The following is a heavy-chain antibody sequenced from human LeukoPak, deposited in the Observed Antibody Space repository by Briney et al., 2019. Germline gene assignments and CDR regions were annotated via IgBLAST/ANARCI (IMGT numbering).Heavy chain of an antibody. CDR1: GGTFSSYA. CDR3: ARGAPRGEGLENDFWSGYSTYYYYYGMDV. V-gene: IGHV1-69*13. CDR2: IIPIFGTA. J-gene: IGHJ6*02. D-gene: IGHD3-3*01. Sequence: ASVKVSCKASGGTFSSYAISWVRQAPGQGLEWMGGIIPIFGTANYAQKFQGRVTITADESTSTAYMGLSSLRSEDTAVYYCARGAPRGEGLENDFWSGYSTYYYYYGMDVWGQGTTVTVSS.